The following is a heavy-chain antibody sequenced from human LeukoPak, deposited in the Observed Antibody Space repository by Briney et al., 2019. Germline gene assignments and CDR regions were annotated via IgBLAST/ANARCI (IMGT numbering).Heavy chain of an antibody. V-gene: IGHV3-23*01. Sequence: HPGGSLRLSCAASGFTSSTYAMNWVRQAPGKGLEWVSVISNSGGSTVYADSVKGRFTISRDNSKNTLYLQVKSLRAEDTAVYYCAKASITVAGTYFDYWGQGTLVTVSS. D-gene: IGHD6-19*01. J-gene: IGHJ4*02. CDR1: GFTSSTYA. CDR2: ISNSGGST. CDR3: AKASITVAGTYFDY.